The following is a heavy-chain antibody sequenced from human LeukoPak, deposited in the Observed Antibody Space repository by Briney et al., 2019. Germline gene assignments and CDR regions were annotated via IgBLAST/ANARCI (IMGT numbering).Heavy chain of an antibody. CDR1: GFTFQGSA. Sequence: PGGSLRLSCAASGFTFQGSAMHWVRQVPGKGLEWVSSISWNSGKIDYADSVKGRFTISRDNAKNSLYLQMNSLRAEDTAVYYCARGGPYYYDSSGYLDYWGQGALVTVSS. J-gene: IGHJ4*02. V-gene: IGHV3-9*01. D-gene: IGHD3-22*01. CDR2: ISWNSGKI. CDR3: ARGGPYYYDSSGYLDY.